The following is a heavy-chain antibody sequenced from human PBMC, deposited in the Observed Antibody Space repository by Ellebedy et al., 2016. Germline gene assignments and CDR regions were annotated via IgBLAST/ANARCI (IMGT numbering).Heavy chain of an antibody. Sequence: GGSLRLSCAASGFTFSSYAMSWVRQAPGKGLEWVSAISGSGGSTYYADSVKGRFTISRDNSKNTRYLQMNSLRAEDTAVYYCAKDYYYDSSGLDAFDIWGQGTMVTVSS. CDR1: GFTFSSYA. CDR2: ISGSGGST. V-gene: IGHV3-23*01. D-gene: IGHD3-22*01. CDR3: AKDYYYDSSGLDAFDI. J-gene: IGHJ3*02.